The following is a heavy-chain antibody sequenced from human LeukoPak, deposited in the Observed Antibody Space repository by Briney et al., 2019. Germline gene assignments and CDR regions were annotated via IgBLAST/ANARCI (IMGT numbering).Heavy chain of an antibody. CDR3: AKSRSSSVSCYNY. J-gene: IGHJ4*02. V-gene: IGHV3-7*03. CDR1: GFTFSSYW. CDR2: INQDGSEK. Sequence: SGGSLRLSCGASGFTFSSYWMSWVRQAPGKGLEWVANINQDGSEKYYVDSVKGRFTISRDNAKNSLYLQMNSLRAEDTAVYYCAKSRSSSVSCYNYWGQGTLVTVSS. D-gene: IGHD2-2*02.